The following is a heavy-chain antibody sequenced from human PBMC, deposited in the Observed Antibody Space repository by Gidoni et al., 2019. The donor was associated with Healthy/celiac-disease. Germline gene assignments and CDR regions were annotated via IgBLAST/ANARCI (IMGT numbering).Heavy chain of an antibody. V-gene: IGHV3-11*01. CDR2: ISSSGSTI. CDR3: ARDHVDSSSWVVYNWFDP. D-gene: IGHD6-13*01. CDR1: GFTFSDYY. J-gene: IGHJ5*02. Sequence: QVQLVESGGGLVKPGGSLRLSCAASGFTFSDYYMSWIRQAPGKGLEWVSYISSSGSTIYYADSVKGRFTISRDNAKNSLYLQMNSLRAEDTAVYYCARDHVDSSSWVVYNWFDPWGQGTLVTVSS.